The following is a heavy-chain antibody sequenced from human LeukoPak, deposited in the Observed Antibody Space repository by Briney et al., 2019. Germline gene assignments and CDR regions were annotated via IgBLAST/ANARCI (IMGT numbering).Heavy chain of an antibody. CDR3: ARSYRARSTIFGVVIDWFDP. D-gene: IGHD3-3*01. V-gene: IGHV4-4*07. CDR1: GGSISSYY. CDR2: IYTSGST. J-gene: IGHJ5*02. Sequence: SETLSLTCTVSGGSISSYYWSWIRQPAGKGLEWIGRIYTSGSTNYNPSLKSRVTMSVDTSKNQFSLKLSSVTAADTAVYYCARSYRARSTIFGVVIDWFDPWGQGTLVTVSS.